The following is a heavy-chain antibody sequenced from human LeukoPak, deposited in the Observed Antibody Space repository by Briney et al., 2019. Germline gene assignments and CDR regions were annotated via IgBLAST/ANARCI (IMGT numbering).Heavy chain of an antibody. CDR2: IYYSGTT. D-gene: IGHD1-7*01. CDR1: GDSISGYY. Sequence: SETLSLTCTVSGDSISGYYWRWIRQPSGKGLEWFGYIYYSGTTNYNPSLNSRVTIPVDTSKNEASLKLSSVTAADTAVYYCARSRYNWNYYFDYWGQGTLVTVSS. V-gene: IGHV4-59*01. J-gene: IGHJ4*02. CDR3: ARSRYNWNYYFDY.